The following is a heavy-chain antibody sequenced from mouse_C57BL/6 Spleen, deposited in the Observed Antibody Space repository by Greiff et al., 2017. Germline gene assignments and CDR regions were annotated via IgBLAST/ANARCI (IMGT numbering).Heavy chain of an antibody. J-gene: IGHJ4*01. Sequence: QVQLKESGAELVKPGASVTISCKASGYAFSSYWMNWVKQRPGKGLEWIGKIYPGDGDTNYNGQFKGKATLTADKSSSTAYMQLSILTYEASGVYCCARPLLYAMGCWGQGTSVTVSS. CDR1: GYAFSSYW. CDR3: ARPLLYAMGC. CDR2: IYPGDGDT. V-gene: IGHV1-80*01. D-gene: IGHD2-10*01.